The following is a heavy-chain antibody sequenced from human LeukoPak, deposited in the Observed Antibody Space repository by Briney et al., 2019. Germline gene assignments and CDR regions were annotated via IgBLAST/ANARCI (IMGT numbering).Heavy chain of an antibody. CDR3: AGDQLRYFDWLFPGAFDI. J-gene: IGHJ3*02. CDR1: GGSISSYY. V-gene: IGHV4-4*07. CDR2: IYTSGST. Sequence: TSETLSLTCTVSGGSISSYYWSWIRQPAGKGLEWIGRIYTSGSTNYNPSLKSRVTMSVDTSKNQFSLKLSSVTAADTAVYYCAGDQLRYFDWLFPGAFDIWGQGTMVTVSS. D-gene: IGHD3-9*01.